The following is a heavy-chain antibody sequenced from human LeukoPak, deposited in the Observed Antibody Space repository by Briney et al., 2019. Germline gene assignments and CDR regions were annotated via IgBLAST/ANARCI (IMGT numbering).Heavy chain of an antibody. V-gene: IGHV5-51*01. CDR2: IYPGDSDT. J-gene: IGHJ4*02. CDR1: GYTFTSYG. Sequence: KVSCKASGYTFTSYGISWVRQPPGQGLEWMGIIYPGDSDTRYSPSFQGQVTISADKSISTAYLQWSSLKASDTAMYYCARPLGSGSYYFDYWGQGTLVTVSS. D-gene: IGHD1-26*01. CDR3: ARPLGSGSYYFDY.